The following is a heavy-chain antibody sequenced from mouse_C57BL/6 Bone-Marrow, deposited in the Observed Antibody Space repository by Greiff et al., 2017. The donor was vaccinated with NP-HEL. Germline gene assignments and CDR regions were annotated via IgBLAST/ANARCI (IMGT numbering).Heavy chain of an antibody. CDR2: ISYDGSN. Sequence: EVKLMESGPGLVKPSQSLSLTCSVTGYSITSGYYWNWIRQFPGNKLEWMGYISYDGSNNYNPSLKNRISITRDTSKNQFFLKLNSVTTEDTATYYCARDPFYYYGSSRFAYWGQGTLVTVSA. CDR3: ARDPFYYYGSSRFAY. D-gene: IGHD1-1*01. J-gene: IGHJ3*01. CDR1: GYSITSGYY. V-gene: IGHV3-6*01.